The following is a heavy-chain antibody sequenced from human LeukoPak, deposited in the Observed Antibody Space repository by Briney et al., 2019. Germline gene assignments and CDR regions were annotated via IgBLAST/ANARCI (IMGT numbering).Heavy chain of an antibody. CDR3: ARASPKKILTTTQYYYYYYYMDV. V-gene: IGHV3-21*01. J-gene: IGHJ6*03. CDR2: ISSSSSYV. Sequence: GGSLRLSCAASGFTFSSYSLNWVRQAPGKGLEWVSSISSSSSYVDYADSVKGRFTISRDNAKNSLYLQMNSLRAEDTAVYYCARASPKKILTTTQYYYYYYYMDVWGKGTTVTVSS. D-gene: IGHD1-1*01. CDR1: GFTFSSYS.